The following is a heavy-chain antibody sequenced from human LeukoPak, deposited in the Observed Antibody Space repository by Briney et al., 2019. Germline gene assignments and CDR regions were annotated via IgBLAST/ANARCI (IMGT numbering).Heavy chain of an antibody. CDR3: ARLAAQRVAASGWFDP. CDR2: INYSGSA. V-gene: IGHV4-39*07. Sequence: SESLXLTCTVSGGSISSSDYYWGWVRQPPGXGLEWIGSINYSGSASYNTSLKSRVTMSVDTSENQFSLRLTSVTAADTAVYYCARLAAQRVAASGWFDPWGQGTLVAVSS. J-gene: IGHJ5*02. CDR1: GGSISSSDYY. D-gene: IGHD6-19*01.